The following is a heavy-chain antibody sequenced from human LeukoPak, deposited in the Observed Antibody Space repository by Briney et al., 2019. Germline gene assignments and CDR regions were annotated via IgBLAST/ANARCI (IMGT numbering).Heavy chain of an antibody. CDR1: GGSISSYY. V-gene: IGHV4-59*08. D-gene: IGHD4-17*01. Sequence: PSETLSLTCTVSGGSISSYYWSWIRQPPGKGLEWIGYIYYSGSTNYNPSLKSRVTISVDTSKNQFSLKLSSVTAADTAVYYCARHDGDYVSWPEPYYFDYWGQGTLVTVSS. J-gene: IGHJ4*02. CDR2: IYYSGST. CDR3: ARHDGDYVSWPEPYYFDY.